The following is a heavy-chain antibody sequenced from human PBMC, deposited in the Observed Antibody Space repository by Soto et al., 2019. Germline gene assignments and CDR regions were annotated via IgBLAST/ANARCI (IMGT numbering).Heavy chain of an antibody. V-gene: IGHV3-23*01. CDR1: GFTFSSHA. CDR3: AKNGASGGDWYFHY. D-gene: IGHD2-21*02. J-gene: IGHJ4*02. Sequence: VQLLESGGDLVQPGGSLRLSCAASGFTFSSHAMSWVRQAPGKGLEWVSTISDSDATTYYADSVKGRFTISRDNSRNTLFLQMNSLRAEDTAVYYCAKNGASGGDWYFHYWGQGTLVTVSS. CDR2: ISDSDATT.